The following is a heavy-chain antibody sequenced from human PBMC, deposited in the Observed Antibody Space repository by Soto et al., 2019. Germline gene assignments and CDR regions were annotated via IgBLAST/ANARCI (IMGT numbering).Heavy chain of an antibody. CDR3: VSDGYDTSGDSEYFQY. D-gene: IGHD3-22*01. V-gene: IGHV3-48*03. CDR2: ISSSGSSI. J-gene: IGHJ1*01. CDR1: GFTFSTYE. Sequence: EVKLVESGGGVVQPGGSLRLSCAASGFTFSTYEMNWVRQAPGKGPEWISYISSSGSSIYYADSVKGRFTISRDNAWNSLHLKMNSLRVEDTAVYYCVSDGYDTSGDSEYFQYWGQGTLVTVSS.